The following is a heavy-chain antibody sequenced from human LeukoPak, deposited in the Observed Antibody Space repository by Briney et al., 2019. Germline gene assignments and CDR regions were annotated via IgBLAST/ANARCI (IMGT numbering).Heavy chain of an antibody. CDR3: ARANFDWSNDAFDI. Sequence: ASVKVSCKASGYTFTSYGISWVRQAPGQGLEWMGWISAYNGNTNYAQKLQGRVTMTTDTSTSTACMELRSLRSDDTAVYYCARANFDWSNDAFDIWGQGTMVTVSS. V-gene: IGHV1-18*01. CDR1: GYTFTSYG. D-gene: IGHD3-9*01. J-gene: IGHJ3*02. CDR2: ISAYNGNT.